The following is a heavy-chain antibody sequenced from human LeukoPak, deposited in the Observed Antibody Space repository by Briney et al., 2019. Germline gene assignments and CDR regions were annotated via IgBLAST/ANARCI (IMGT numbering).Heavy chain of an antibody. Sequence: ASLKVSCKVSGYTFTGYYIHWVRQAPGQGLEWMGWINPNSGGTNYAQKFQGRVTMTRDTSISTAYMELSSLRSDDTAVYYCAKTIAAIALRYYYMDVWGKGTTVTVSS. CDR2: INPNSGGT. D-gene: IGHD6-13*01. V-gene: IGHV1-2*02. J-gene: IGHJ6*03. CDR1: GYTFTGYY. CDR3: AKTIAAIALRYYYMDV.